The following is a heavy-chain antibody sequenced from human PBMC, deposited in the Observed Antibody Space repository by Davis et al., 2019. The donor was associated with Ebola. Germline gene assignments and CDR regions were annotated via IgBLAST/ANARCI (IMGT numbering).Heavy chain of an antibody. CDR1: GFTFGDYA. CDR2: IRSKAYGGTT. J-gene: IGHJ4*02. Sequence: GESLKISCTASGFTFGDYAMSWFRQAPGKGLEWVGFIRSKAYGGTTEYAASVKGRFTISRDDSKSIAYLQMNSLKTEDTAVYSCTSNRGYSGYDQDYWGQGTLVTVSS. CDR3: TSNRGYSGYDQDY. V-gene: IGHV3-49*03. D-gene: IGHD5-12*01.